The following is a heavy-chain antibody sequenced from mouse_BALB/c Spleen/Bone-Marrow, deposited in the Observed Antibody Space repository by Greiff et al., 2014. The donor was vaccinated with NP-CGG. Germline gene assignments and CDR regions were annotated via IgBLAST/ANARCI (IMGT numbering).Heavy chain of an antibody. J-gene: IGHJ1*01. D-gene: IGHD1-1*01. V-gene: IGHV3-8*02. CDR2: ISYSGST. CDR3: AIITTAWYFDV. Sequence: EVQLQESGPSLAKPSQTLSLTCSVTGDSINSGYWNWIRKFPGNKLDYMWYISYSGSTYYNPSLKSRISITRDTSKNQYYLQLNSVTTEDTATYYCAIITTAWYFDVWGAGTTVTVSS. CDR1: GDSINSGY.